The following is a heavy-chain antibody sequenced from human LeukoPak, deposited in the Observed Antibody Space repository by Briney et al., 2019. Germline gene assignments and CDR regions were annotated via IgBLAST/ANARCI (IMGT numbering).Heavy chain of an antibody. D-gene: IGHD6-13*01. Sequence: ASVKVSCKASGYTFTSYDINWVRQAPGQGLEWMGWMNPNSGNTVYAQRFQGRATITRDTSISTAYMELSSLRSEDTAVYYCARGSSSWGRSFDYWGQGTLVTVSS. CDR3: ARGSSSWGRSFDY. V-gene: IGHV1-8*03. J-gene: IGHJ4*02. CDR1: GYTFTSYD. CDR2: MNPNSGNT.